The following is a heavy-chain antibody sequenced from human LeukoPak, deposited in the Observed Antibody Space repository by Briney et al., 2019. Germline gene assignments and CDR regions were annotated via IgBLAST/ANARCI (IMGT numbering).Heavy chain of an antibody. CDR3: AKSSGWITYYFDY. CDR1: GFTFSSYA. CDR2: ISTSGGST. D-gene: IGHD6-19*01. Sequence: GGSLRLSCAASGFTFSSYAMSWVRQAPGKGLEWVSAISTSGGSTYYADSVKGRFTISRDNSKNTLYLHMNSLRAEDTALYYYAKSSGWITYYFDYWGQGTLVTVSS. J-gene: IGHJ4*02. V-gene: IGHV3-23*01.